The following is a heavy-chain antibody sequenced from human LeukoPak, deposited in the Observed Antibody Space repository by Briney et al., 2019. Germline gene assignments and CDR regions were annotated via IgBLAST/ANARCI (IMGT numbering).Heavy chain of an antibody. CDR1: GFPSSSYA. V-gene: IGHV3-23*01. Sequence: GGSLRLSCAASGFPSSSYAMSWVRQAAGKGLEWVAGINNSGGSTYYADSVKGRFTISRDNSKRTLCLQMNSLRDEDTAVYYCVKARGYNTGDYWGQGTLVTVSS. CDR3: VKARGYNTGDY. J-gene: IGHJ4*02. CDR2: INNSGGST. D-gene: IGHD5-12*01.